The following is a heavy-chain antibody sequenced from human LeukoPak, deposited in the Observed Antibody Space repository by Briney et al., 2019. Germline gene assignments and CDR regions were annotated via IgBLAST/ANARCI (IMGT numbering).Heavy chain of an antibody. CDR1: GGSFSDYY. D-gene: IGHD2-15*01. CDR3: ARFRGRSAYYLDY. V-gene: IGHV4-59*01. Sequence: SETLSLTCAVSGGSFSDYYWNWIRQPPGKGLEWIGYICYSVSTDYNPSLKSRVTISADTSKNQFSLRLTSVTAADTAVYYCARFRGRSAYYLDYWGQGTLVTVSS. J-gene: IGHJ4*02. CDR2: ICYSVST.